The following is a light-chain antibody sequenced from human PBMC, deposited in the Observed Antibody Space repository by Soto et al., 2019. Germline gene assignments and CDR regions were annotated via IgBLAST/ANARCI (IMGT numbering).Light chain of an antibody. V-gene: IGKV3-20*01. CDR3: QQYGRSLT. Sequence: IVLTQSPGTLSLSPGERATLSCRASQSVTSSYLAWYQQKPGQAPRLLIYGASSRATGIPDRFSGSGSGTDFTLTISRLEPEDCAVYYCQQYGRSLTFGQGTRLEIK. CDR1: QSVTSSY. J-gene: IGKJ5*01. CDR2: GAS.